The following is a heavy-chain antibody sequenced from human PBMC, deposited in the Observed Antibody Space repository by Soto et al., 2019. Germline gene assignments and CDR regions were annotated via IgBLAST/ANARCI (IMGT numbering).Heavy chain of an antibody. CDR2: ISSSSSYI. CDR3: ARDAYDYVWGSYRSYFDY. V-gene: IGHV3-21*01. D-gene: IGHD3-16*02. Sequence: EVQLVESGGGLVKPGGSLRLSCAASGFTFSSYSMNWVRQAPGKGLEWVSSISSSSSYIYYADSVKGRFTISRDNAKNSLYLQMNSLRAEDMAVYYCARDAYDYVWGSYRSYFDYWGQGTLVTVSS. CDR1: GFTFSSYS. J-gene: IGHJ4*02.